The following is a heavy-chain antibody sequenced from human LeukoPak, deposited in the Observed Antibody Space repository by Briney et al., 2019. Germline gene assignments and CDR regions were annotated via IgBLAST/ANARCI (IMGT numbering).Heavy chain of an antibody. V-gene: IGHV3-48*01. J-gene: IGHJ4*02. CDR3: AKESVQQWLDGFDY. D-gene: IGHD6-19*01. CDR1: GFTFSNYS. Sequence: PGGSLRLSCAASGFTFSNYSMNWVRQAPGKGLEWVSYISSSSSTIYYADSVKGRFTISRDNSKNTLYLQMNSLRAEDTAVYYCAKESVQQWLDGFDYWGQGTLVTVSS. CDR2: ISSSSSTI.